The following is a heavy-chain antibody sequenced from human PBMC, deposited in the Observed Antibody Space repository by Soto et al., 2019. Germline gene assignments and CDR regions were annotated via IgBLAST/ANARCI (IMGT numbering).Heavy chain of an antibody. J-gene: IGHJ4*02. CDR1: GYTFTSYA. V-gene: IGHV1-3*01. CDR2: FNAGNGNT. Sequence: ASVKVSCKASGYTFTSYAMHWVRQAPGQRLEWMGWFNAGNGNTKYSQKFQGRVTITRDTSASTAYMELSSLRSEDTAVYYCARGSGPMIEWHWGQGTLVTVSS. D-gene: IGHD3-22*01. CDR3: ARGSGPMIEWH.